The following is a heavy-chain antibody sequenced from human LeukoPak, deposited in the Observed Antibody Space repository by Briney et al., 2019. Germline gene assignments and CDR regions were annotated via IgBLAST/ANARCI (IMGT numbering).Heavy chain of an antibody. CDR1: GYTFTGYY. CDR2: INPNRGGT. V-gene: IGHV1-2*02. CDR3: ARTTQGGVGY. D-gene: IGHD3-16*01. Sequence: ASVKVSCKASGYTFTGYYMHWVRQAPGQGLEWMRWINPNRGGTNCAQKFQGRVTMTRDTSISTVYMELTRLRSDDTAVYYCARTTQGGVGYWGQGTLVTVSS. J-gene: IGHJ4*02.